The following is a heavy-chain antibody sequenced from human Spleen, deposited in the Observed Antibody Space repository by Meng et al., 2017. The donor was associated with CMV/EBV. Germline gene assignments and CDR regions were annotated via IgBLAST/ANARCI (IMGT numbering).Heavy chain of an antibody. D-gene: IGHD2-2*01. J-gene: IGHJ6*02. CDR3: AKEHRLGYAHRPYYYYGLDV. Sequence: GESLKISCAVSGFNFGNFWMHWVRQAPGKGLVWVSRINYDGSTTSYADSVQGRFTISRHNSKNTLYLQMNSLRAEDTAVYYCAKEHRLGYAHRPYYYYGLDVWGQGTTVTVSS. V-gene: IGHV3-74*01. CDR1: GFNFGNFW. CDR2: INYDGSTT.